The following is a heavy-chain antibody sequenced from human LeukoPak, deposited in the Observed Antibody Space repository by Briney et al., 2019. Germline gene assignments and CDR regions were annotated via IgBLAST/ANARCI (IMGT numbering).Heavy chain of an antibody. CDR1: GGSISSSSYY. Sequence: SETLSLTCTVSGGSISSSSYYWGWIRQPPGKGLGWNGSIYYSGSTYYNPSLKSRVTISVDTSKNQFSLKVSSVTAAHTAVYYCARERSRRMGYFDYWGQGTLVTVSS. CDR3: ARERSRRMGYFDY. V-gene: IGHV4-39*07. D-gene: IGHD2-15*01. J-gene: IGHJ4*02. CDR2: IYYSGST.